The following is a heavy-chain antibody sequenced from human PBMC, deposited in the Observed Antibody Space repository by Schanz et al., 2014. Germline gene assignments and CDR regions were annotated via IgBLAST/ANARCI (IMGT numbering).Heavy chain of an antibody. Sequence: QVQLVQSGAEVKKPGASVRVSCKASGYTFTTYAMSWVRQAPGQGLEWVGWISVYTGNTKYGQKVQGRVTMTADTTASTAYMPLTDLSSDGTAVYSCAKDRRFFDRDDLYYFDSWGQGTLVTVSS. CDR3: AKDRRFFDRDDLYYFDS. J-gene: IGHJ4*02. D-gene: IGHD3-3*01. V-gene: IGHV1-18*01. CDR2: ISVYTGNT. CDR1: GYTFTTYA.